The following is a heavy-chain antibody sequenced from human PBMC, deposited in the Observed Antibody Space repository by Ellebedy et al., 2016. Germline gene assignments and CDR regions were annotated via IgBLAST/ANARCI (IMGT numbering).Heavy chain of an antibody. CDR3: AREDRGYSYGGPFDY. J-gene: IGHJ4*02. Sequence: SETLSLTXTVSGDSISSTIYYWNWIRQLPGKGLEWIEYIYYSGSTYYNPSLKSRGTISIDTSKNQFSLELTSVTAADTAVYFCAREDRGYSYGGPFDYWGQGILVTVSS. V-gene: IGHV4-31*03. CDR1: GDSISSTIYY. D-gene: IGHD5-18*01. CDR2: IYYSGST.